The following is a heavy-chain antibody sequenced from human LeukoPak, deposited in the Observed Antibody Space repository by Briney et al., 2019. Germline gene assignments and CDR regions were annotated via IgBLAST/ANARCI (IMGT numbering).Heavy chain of an antibody. CDR3: AKDSHSDIFGAFDI. Sequence: PGGSLRLSCAASGFTFSSHSMSWVRQAPGKGLEWVSYISTSSNYIYYADSVKGRFTISRDNAKNSLYLQMNSLRVEDTALYYCAKDSHSDIFGAFDIWGQGTMVTVSS. J-gene: IGHJ3*02. D-gene: IGHD3-3*02. V-gene: IGHV3-21*04. CDR1: GFTFSSHS. CDR2: ISTSSNYI.